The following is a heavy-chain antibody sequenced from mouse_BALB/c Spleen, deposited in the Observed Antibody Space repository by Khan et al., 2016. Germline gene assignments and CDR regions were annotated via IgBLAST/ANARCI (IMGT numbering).Heavy chain of an antibody. CDR2: IRLKSNNYAT. V-gene: IGHV6-6*02. D-gene: IGHD2-3*01. CDR3: SRDGYLDY. Sequence: EVKLEESGGGLVQPGGSMKLSCVASGFTFSNYWMNWVRQSPEKGLEWVAEIRLKSNNYATYYAESVKGRFTISRDDSKSSVYLQMNNLRVEDTGIYYCSRDGYLDYWGQGTTLTVSS. J-gene: IGHJ2*01. CDR1: GFTFSNYW.